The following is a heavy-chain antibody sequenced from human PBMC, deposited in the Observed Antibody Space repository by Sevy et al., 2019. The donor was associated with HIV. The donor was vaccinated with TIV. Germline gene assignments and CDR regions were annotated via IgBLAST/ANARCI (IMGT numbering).Heavy chain of an antibody. CDR2: SRNKADGYTT. V-gene: IGHV3-72*01. Sequence: GGSLRLSCVASGFTFSDHYMEWVRQAPGKGLEWVGRSRNKADGYTTEYAASVEGRFTISRDESRNSLYVQMNSLKTEDTAVYYGVTHAGMAAAGRVFDYWGQGTLVTVSS. CDR1: GFTFSDHY. CDR3: VTHAGMAAAGRVFDY. J-gene: IGHJ4*02. D-gene: IGHD6-13*01.